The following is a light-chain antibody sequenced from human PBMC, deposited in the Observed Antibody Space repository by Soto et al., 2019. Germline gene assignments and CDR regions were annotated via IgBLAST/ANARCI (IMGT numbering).Light chain of an antibody. J-gene: IGKJ4*01. V-gene: IGKV1-5*03. CDR3: QQYNSYSIT. Sequence: DIQMTQSPSTLSASVGDRVTITCRASPSISYWLAWYQQKPGKAPTVLIYKASTLESGVPSRFSGSGSGTEFTLTISSLQPDDFATYYCQQYNSYSITFGGGTKVEIK. CDR1: PSISYW. CDR2: KAS.